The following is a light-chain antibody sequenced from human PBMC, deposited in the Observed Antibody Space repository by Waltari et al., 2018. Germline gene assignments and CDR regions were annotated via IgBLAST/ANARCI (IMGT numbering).Light chain of an antibody. CDR3: MQATHIPYT. CDR1: QSLLSTDGKTY. V-gene: IGKV2-29*02. CDR2: EVS. J-gene: IGKJ2*01. Sequence: DTVMTQTPLSLSVTPGQPASISCKSSQSLLSTDGKTYLYWYLQTPGQSPQLLIDEVSVRFSGVPDRFSGIGSGTDFTLKISRVEAEDVGIYYCMQATHIPYTFGQGTKLQIK.